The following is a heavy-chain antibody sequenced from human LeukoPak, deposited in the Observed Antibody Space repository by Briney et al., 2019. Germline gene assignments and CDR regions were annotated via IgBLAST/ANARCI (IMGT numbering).Heavy chain of an antibody. D-gene: IGHD6-13*01. CDR2: ISTYNGDT. Sequence: GASVKVSCKASGYAFKRYGISWVRQAPGQGLEWMGWISTYNGDTNYAQNFKGRVTMTTDASTSTAYMELRSLRSEDTAVYYCARDNKERQLGGYWGQGTLVTVSS. V-gene: IGHV1-18*01. J-gene: IGHJ4*02. CDR1: GYAFKRYG. CDR3: ARDNKERQLGGY.